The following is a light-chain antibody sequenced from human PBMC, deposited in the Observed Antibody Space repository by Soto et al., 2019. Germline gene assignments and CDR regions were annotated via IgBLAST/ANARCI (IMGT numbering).Light chain of an antibody. J-gene: IGKJ5*01. CDR1: QGLSSD. CDR3: QQLNSYPIT. Sequence: DIQLTQSPSFLSASVGDRVTITCRASQGLSSDLAWYQQKPGKAPKLLIYAASTLQSGVQSRFRGSGYGTEFTLTISSLQPEDFATYYCQQLNSYPITFGQGTRLEIK. V-gene: IGKV1-9*01. CDR2: AAS.